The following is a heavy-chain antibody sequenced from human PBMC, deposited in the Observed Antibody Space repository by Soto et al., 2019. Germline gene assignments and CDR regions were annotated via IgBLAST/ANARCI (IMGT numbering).Heavy chain of an antibody. D-gene: IGHD1-26*01. Sequence: EVQLLESGGGLVQPGGSLRLSCAASGFTFSSHAMTWVCQAPGKGLQWVSTISRSGAETWYADSVKGRFTISRDNSKNTLYREMNSLRVEDTAVYYCAKDLYVSKWDYYGMDVWGQGTPVTVSS. J-gene: IGHJ6*02. CDR3: AKDLYVSKWDYYGMDV. CDR1: GFTFSSHA. CDR2: ISRSGAET. V-gene: IGHV3-23*01.